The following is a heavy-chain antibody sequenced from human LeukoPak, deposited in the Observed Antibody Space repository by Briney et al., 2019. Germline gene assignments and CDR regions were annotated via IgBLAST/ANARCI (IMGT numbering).Heavy chain of an antibody. CDR2: ISYDGSNK. D-gene: IGHD5-12*01. Sequence: AGGSLRLSCAASGFTFSSYAMHWVRQAPGKGLEWVAVISYDGSNKYYADSVKGRFTISRDNSKNTLYLQMNSLRAEDTAVYYCARGLHSGYDYWAFDYWGQGTLVTVSS. V-gene: IGHV3-30-3*01. CDR1: GFTFSSYA. CDR3: ARGLHSGYDYWAFDY. J-gene: IGHJ4*02.